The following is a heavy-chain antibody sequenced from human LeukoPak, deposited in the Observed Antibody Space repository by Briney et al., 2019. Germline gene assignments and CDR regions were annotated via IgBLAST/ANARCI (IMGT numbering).Heavy chain of an antibody. J-gene: IGHJ4*02. CDR3: ARDFPGPQWELPN. Sequence: PGGSLRLSCAASGFTFSTYAVNWVRQAPGKGLEWVSTISGSGDSTYYADSVKGRFTISRDNAKNSLYLQMNSLRAEDTAVYYCARDFPGPQWELPNWGQGTLVTVSS. CDR2: ISGSGDST. V-gene: IGHV3-23*01. D-gene: IGHD1-26*01. CDR1: GFTFSTYA.